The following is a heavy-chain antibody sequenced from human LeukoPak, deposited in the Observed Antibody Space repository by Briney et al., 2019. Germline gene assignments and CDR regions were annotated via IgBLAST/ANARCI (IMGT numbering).Heavy chain of an antibody. J-gene: IGHJ5*02. CDR3: ARTNPLYYYGSGSYPNWFDP. D-gene: IGHD3-10*01. Sequence: SETLSLTCTVSGGSISSYYWSWIRQPAGKGLEWIGRIYNSGSTNYNPSLKGRVTMSVDTSKNQFSLKLSSVTAADTAVYYCARTNPLYYYGSGSYPNWFDPWGQGTLVTVSS. V-gene: IGHV4-4*07. CDR1: GGSISSYY. CDR2: IYNSGST.